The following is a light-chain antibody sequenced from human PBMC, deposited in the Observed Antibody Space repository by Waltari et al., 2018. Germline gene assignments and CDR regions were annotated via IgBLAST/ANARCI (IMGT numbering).Light chain of an antibody. V-gene: IGLV1-44*01. CDR1: ISNIGINP. J-gene: IGLJ2*01. Sequence: LTQSPSLSGTPGQRVTISCSGAISNIGINPVNWYQQFPGAAPRVVMTATNERPSGIPDRFSGSKSGNSASLTISGLRFEDESDFYCGAWDDKVKAWLFGGGTTVTVL. CDR2: ATN. CDR3: GAWDDKVKAWL.